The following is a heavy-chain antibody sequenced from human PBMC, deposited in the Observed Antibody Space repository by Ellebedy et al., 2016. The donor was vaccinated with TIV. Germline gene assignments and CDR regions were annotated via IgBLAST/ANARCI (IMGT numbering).Heavy chain of an antibody. J-gene: IGHJ6*03. CDR2: IHYSGST. CDR3: ARTTEGYGRRGEGSYSYYMDV. Sequence: SETLSLXXTVSGGSINNYYWSWIRQPPGKRLEWIGFIHYSGSTHYNPSLRSRVTISVDTSTNRFSLKLNAVSAADTAVYFCARTTEGYGRRGEGSYSYYMDVWGKGITVTVS. D-gene: IGHD2-15*01. V-gene: IGHV4-59*01. CDR1: GGSINNYY.